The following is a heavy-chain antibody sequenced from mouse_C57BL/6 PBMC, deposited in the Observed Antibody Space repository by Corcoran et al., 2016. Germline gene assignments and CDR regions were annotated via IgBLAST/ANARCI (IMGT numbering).Heavy chain of an antibody. CDR3: ARGATGAMDY. CDR1: GYTFTDYY. CDR2: INPYNGGT. J-gene: IGHJ4*01. D-gene: IGHD1-1*01. Sequence: EFQLQQSGPVLVKPGASVKMSCKASGYTFTDYYMNWVKQSHGKSLEWIGVINPYNGGTSYNQKFKGKATLTVDKSSSTAYMELNSLTSEDSAVYYCARGATGAMDYWGQGTSVTVSS. V-gene: IGHV1-19*01.